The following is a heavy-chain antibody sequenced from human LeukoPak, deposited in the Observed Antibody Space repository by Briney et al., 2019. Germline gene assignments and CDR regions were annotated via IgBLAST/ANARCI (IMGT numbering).Heavy chain of an antibody. D-gene: IGHD6-13*01. Sequence: SQTLSLTCTVSGGSISSGGYYWSWICQHPGKGLEWIGYIYYSGSTYYNPSLKSRVTISVDTSKNQFSLKLSSVTAADTAVYYCAREEPEAAAGTGPFDYWGQGTLVTVSS. CDR2: IYYSGST. J-gene: IGHJ4*02. CDR1: GGSISSGGYY. CDR3: AREEPEAAAGTGPFDY. V-gene: IGHV4-31*03.